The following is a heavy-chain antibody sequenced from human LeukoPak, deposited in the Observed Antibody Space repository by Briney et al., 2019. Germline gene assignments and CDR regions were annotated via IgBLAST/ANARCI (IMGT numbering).Heavy chain of an antibody. CDR1: GFTFNTYG. CDR3: ASYSSTLGSSDY. CDR2: ISGSGGAT. Sequence: GGSLRLSCAASGFTFNTYGMSWVRQAPGKGLEWVSGISGSGGATYYADSVKGRFTISRDNAKNSLFLQMNSLRAEDTAVYYCASYSSTLGSSDYWGQGTLVTVSS. V-gene: IGHV3-23*01. J-gene: IGHJ4*02. D-gene: IGHD2-15*01.